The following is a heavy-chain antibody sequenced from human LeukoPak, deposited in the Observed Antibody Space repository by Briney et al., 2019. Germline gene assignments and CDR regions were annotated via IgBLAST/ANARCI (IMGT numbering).Heavy chain of an antibody. D-gene: IGHD6-13*01. Sequence: GGSLRLSCAASGFTFSSYDMHWVRQTTGKGLEWVSGIGTAGATFYPGSVKGRFTLSRDNAKNLLYFQMNSLRAEDTAVYYCARENAAALDYWGQGTLVTVSS. CDR3: ARENAAALDY. CDR1: GFTFSSYD. CDR2: IGTAGAT. J-gene: IGHJ4*02. V-gene: IGHV3-13*01.